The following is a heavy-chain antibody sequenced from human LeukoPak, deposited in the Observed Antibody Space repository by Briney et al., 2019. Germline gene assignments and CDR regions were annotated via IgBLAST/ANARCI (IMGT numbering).Heavy chain of an antibody. CDR2: IYYSGNT. J-gene: IGHJ4*02. D-gene: IGHD2-21*02. Sequence: SSETLSLTCTVSGGSISSSSYYWGWIRQPPGKGLEWIGSIYYSGNTYYNPTLKSRVTISVDTSKNQFSLKLSSVTAADTAVYYCARPRQGDYYFDYWGQGTLVTVSS. CDR3: ARPRQGDYYFDY. V-gene: IGHV4-39*01. CDR1: GGSISSSSYY.